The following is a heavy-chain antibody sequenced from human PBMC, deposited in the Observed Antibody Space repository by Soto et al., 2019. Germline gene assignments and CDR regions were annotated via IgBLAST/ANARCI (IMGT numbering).Heavy chain of an antibody. Sequence: QVQLQESGPGLVKPSETLSLTCTVSGGSISSYYWSWIRQPPGKGLEWIGYIYYTGSTNYNPSLKSRATISVDRSKNQSSVRLGFVTAADTAVYYCTRGGGLLQLWGQGTLVTVSS. V-gene: IGHV4-59*01. CDR2: IYYTGST. D-gene: IGHD3-16*01. CDR3: TRGGGLLQL. J-gene: IGHJ1*01. CDR1: GGSISSYY.